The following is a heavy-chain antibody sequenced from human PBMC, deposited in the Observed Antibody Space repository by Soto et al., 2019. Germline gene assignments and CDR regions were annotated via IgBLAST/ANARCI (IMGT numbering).Heavy chain of an antibody. J-gene: IGHJ4*02. D-gene: IGHD2-2*01. CDR3: ARHFTDGVVISDYLDY. CDR2: IYYSGST. Sequence: PSETLSLTCTVSGGSISSYYWSWIRQPPGKGLEWIGYIYYSGSTNYNPSLKSRVTISVDTSKNQFSLKLSSVTAADTAVYYCARHFTDGVVISDYLDYWGQGTLVTVSS. CDR1: GGSISSYY. V-gene: IGHV4-59*08.